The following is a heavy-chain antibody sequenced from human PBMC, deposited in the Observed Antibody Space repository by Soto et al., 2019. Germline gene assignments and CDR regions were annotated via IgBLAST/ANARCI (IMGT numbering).Heavy chain of an antibody. V-gene: IGHV3-21*01. CDR2: ISASSSCI. Sequence: DVQLVESGGGLVKPGGSLRLSCAASGFNFITFSMNWVRQAPGKGLEWVSSISASSSCIYYAESVKGRFTVSRDNAKNSLYLQMNSLTAEDTALYYCVRDAYNRDAFDIWGQGTTVTVSS. CDR1: GFNFITFS. CDR3: VRDAYNRDAFDI. J-gene: IGHJ3*02. D-gene: IGHD1-20*01.